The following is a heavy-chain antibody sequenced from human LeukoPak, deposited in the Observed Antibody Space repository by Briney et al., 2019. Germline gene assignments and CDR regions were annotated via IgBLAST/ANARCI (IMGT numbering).Heavy chain of an antibody. CDR3: ARGLNYDSSAYYY. CDR1: GFTFSTYS. Sequence: GGSLRLSCAASGFTFSTYSMNWVRQAPGKGLEWVSSISSSSSYIYYADSVKGRFTISRDNAKNSLYLHMNSLRAEDTAVYYCARGLNYDSSAYYYWGQGTLVTVSS. J-gene: IGHJ4*02. V-gene: IGHV3-21*01. D-gene: IGHD3-22*01. CDR2: ISSSSSYI.